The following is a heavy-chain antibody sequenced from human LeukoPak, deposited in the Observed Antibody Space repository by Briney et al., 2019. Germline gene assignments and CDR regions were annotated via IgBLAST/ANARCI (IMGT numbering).Heavy chain of an antibody. CDR1: GGSFSGYY. D-gene: IGHD1-26*01. Sequence: SETLSLTCAVYGGSFSGYYWSWIRQPPGKGLEWIGEINHSGSTNYNPSLKSRVTISVDTSKNQFSLKLSSVTAADTAVYYCARGPTWSGSTLWKGFDYWGQGTLVTVSS. CDR3: ARGPTWSGSTLWKGFDY. J-gene: IGHJ4*02. V-gene: IGHV4-34*01. CDR2: INHSGST.